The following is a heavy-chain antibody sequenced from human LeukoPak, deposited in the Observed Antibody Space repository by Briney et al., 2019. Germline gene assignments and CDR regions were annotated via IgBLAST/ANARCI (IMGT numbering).Heavy chain of an antibody. CDR2: INAGNGNT. V-gene: IGHV1-3*01. CDR3: ARPTGKWLPLDY. J-gene: IGHJ4*02. CDR1: GYTFTSYA. D-gene: IGHD6-19*01. Sequence: GASVKVSCKASGYTFTSYAMHWVRQAPGQRLEWMGWINAGNGNTKYSQKFQGRVTITRDTSASTAYMELSSLRSEDTAMYYCARPTGKWLPLDYWGQGTLVTVSS.